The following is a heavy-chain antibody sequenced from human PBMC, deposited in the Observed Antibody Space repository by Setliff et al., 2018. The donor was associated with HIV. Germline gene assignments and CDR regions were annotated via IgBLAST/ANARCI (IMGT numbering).Heavy chain of an antibody. CDR3: ARHRWYSSDSGGRGNLDY. D-gene: IGHD2-15*01. CDR1: GGSISTFY. J-gene: IGHJ4*02. V-gene: IGHV4-59*08. CDR2: IYYTGNT. Sequence: SETLSLTCTVSGGSISTFYWSWIRQPPGKGLEWVGTIYYTGNTFYNPSLKSRISISVDTSKDYLSLKLTSVSAADTATYFCARHRWYSSDSGGRGNLDYWGQGAPVTVSS.